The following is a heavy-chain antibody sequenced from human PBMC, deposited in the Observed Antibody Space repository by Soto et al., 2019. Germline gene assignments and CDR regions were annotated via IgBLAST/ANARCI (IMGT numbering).Heavy chain of an antibody. V-gene: IGHV3-21*01. CDR3: ARECSGSWYSPCWFDP. CDR1: GFTFSSYS. Sequence: GGSLRLSCAASGFTFSSYSMNWVRQAPGKGLEWVSSISSSSSYIYYADSVKGRFTISRDNAKNSLYLQMNSLRVEDTAVYYCARECSGSWYSPCWFDPWGQGTLVTVSS. J-gene: IGHJ5*02. D-gene: IGHD6-13*01. CDR2: ISSSSSYI.